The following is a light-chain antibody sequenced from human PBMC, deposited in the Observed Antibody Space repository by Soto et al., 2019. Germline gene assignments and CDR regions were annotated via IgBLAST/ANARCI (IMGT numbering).Light chain of an antibody. CDR2: GAS. V-gene: IGKV3-20*01. CDR1: QSVRNNY. J-gene: IGKJ2*01. CDR3: QQYDGSSMYI. Sequence: EIVLTQSPGTLSLSPGERATLSCRASQSVRNNYLAWYQQKPGQAPRLLIYGASNRATGIPDRFSGSGFGTDFTLTISRLEPEDFAVYLCQQYDGSSMYIFGQGTKVDIK.